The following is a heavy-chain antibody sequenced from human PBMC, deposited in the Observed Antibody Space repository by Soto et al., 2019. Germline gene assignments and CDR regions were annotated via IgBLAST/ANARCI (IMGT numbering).Heavy chain of an antibody. CDR3: ARPSRRWGKWFDS. V-gene: IGHV3-48*02. Sequence: GGSLRLSCAASGFTFNSYSMNWVRQAPGKGLEWVSYISSSSTTKYYTDSVKGRFTISRDNAKNSLYLQMNSLRDDDTAVYYCARPSRRWGKWFDSWGQGTLGTGSS. CDR2: ISSSSTTK. J-gene: IGHJ5*01. D-gene: IGHD7-27*01. CDR1: GFTFNSYS.